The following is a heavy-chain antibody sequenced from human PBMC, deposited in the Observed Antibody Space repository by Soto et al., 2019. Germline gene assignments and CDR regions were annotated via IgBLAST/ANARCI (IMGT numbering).Heavy chain of an antibody. CDR2: INSGGSVI. D-gene: IGHD3-3*01. Sequence: GGSLRLSCAASGFTFTSFGMTWFRQAPGGGLEWVSHINSGGSVILYADSVKGRVTISRDNSKNSLYLQMNSLRAEDTAVYYCAKSLDFWSGYYHPDYYYGMDVWGQGATVTVSS. V-gene: IGHV3-48*04. CDR3: AKSLDFWSGYYHPDYYYGMDV. J-gene: IGHJ6*02. CDR1: GFTFTSFG.